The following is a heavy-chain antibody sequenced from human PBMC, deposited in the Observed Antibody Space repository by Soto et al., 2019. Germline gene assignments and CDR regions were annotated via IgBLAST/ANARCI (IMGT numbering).Heavy chain of an antibody. Sequence: GGSLRLSCAASGLSFSSDGMSWVRQAPGKGLEWVSSISASGGSTYYADSVRGRFTISRDNSKNTLYLQMNRLRGEDTAVYYCAKRYYYDGGGPYGMDVWGQGTTVTVSS. CDR3: AKRYYYDGGGPYGMDV. V-gene: IGHV3-23*01. CDR2: ISASGGST. J-gene: IGHJ6*02. D-gene: IGHD3-22*01. CDR1: GLSFSSDG.